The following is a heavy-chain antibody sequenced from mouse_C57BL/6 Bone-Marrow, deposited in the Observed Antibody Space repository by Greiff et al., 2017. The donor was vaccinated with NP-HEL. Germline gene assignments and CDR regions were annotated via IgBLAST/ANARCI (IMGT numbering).Heavy chain of an antibody. Sequence: VQLQQSGPGLVQPSQSLSITCTVSGFSLTSYGVHWVRQSPGKGLEWLGGIWGGGSTDYNAAFISRLSISKDNSKSQVFFKMNSLQADDTAIYYCARRDTMVTTGAMDYWGQGTSVTVSS. J-gene: IGHJ4*01. CDR2: IWGGGST. V-gene: IGHV2-2*01. CDR1: GFSLTSYG. CDR3: ARRDTMVTTGAMDY. D-gene: IGHD2-2*01.